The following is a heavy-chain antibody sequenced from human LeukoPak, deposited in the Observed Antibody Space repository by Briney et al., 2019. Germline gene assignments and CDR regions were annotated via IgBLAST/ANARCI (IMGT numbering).Heavy chain of an antibody. Sequence: ASVKVSCKASGYTFTSYDINWVRQATGQGLEWMGWMNPNSGNTGYAQKFQGRVTMTRNTSISTAYMELSSLRSEDTAVYYCARAYGDYYYYYGMDVWGQGTTVTVSS. D-gene: IGHD4-17*01. V-gene: IGHV1-8*01. CDR1: GYTFTSYD. CDR2: MNPNSGNT. J-gene: IGHJ6*02. CDR3: ARAYGDYYYYYGMDV.